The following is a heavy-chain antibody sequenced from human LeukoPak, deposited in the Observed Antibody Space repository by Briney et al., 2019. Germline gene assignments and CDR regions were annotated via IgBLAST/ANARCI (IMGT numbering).Heavy chain of an antibody. CDR2: ISGSGGST. CDR3: AKDGGGAYCGGDCYSEFDY. J-gene: IGHJ4*02. D-gene: IGHD2-21*02. Sequence: QPGGSLRLSCAASGFTFSSYAMSWVRQAPGKGLEWVSAISGSGGSTYYADSVKGRFTISRDNSKNTLDLQMNSLRAEDTAVYYCAKDGGGAYCGGDCYSEFDYWGQGTLVTVSS. CDR1: GFTFSSYA. V-gene: IGHV3-23*01.